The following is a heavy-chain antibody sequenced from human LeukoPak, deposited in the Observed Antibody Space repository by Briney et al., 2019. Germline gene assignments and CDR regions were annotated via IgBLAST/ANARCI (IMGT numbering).Heavy chain of an antibody. CDR2: INTNTGNP. D-gene: IGHD3-10*01. CDR1: GHTFTSYA. CDR3: ARDPTALLWFGEPHRLFDY. V-gene: IGHV7-4-1*02. Sequence: GASVKVSCKASGHTFTSYAMNWVRQAPGQGLEWMGWINTNTGNPTYAQGFTGRFVSSLDTSVSTAYLQISSLKAEDTAVYYCARDPTALLWFGEPHRLFDYWGQGTLVTVSS. J-gene: IGHJ4*02.